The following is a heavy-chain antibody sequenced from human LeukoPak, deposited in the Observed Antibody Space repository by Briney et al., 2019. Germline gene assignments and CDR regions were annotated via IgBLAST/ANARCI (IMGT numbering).Heavy chain of an antibody. J-gene: IGHJ4*02. Sequence: GGSLRLSCATSGFTFSNFWMTWVCQAPGKGLEWVANIKPDGSERNYGGSVKGRFTISRDNAKNSLFLQMNSLKAEDTAIYYCARDMDSWGQGTLVTVSS. CDR3: ARDMDS. CDR2: IKPDGSER. V-gene: IGHV3-7*01. CDR1: GFTFSNFW.